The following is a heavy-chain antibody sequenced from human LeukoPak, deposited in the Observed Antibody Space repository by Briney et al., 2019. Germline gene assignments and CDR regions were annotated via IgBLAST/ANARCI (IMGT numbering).Heavy chain of an antibody. D-gene: IGHD3-22*01. J-gene: IGHJ5*02. CDR3: ARGILYYYDSSGYSHGWFDP. CDR1: GDSVSSNSAA. V-gene: IGHV6-1*01. CDR2: TYFRSKWYN. Sequence: SQTLPLTCAISGDSVSSNSAAWNWIRQSPSRGLEWLGRTYFRSKWYNDYAVSVKSRITINPDTSQNQFSLQLNSVTPEDTAVYYCARGILYYYDSSGYSHGWFDPWGQGTLVTVSS.